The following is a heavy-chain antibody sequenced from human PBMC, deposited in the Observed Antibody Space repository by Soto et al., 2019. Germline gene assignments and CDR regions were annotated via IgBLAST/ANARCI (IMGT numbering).Heavy chain of an antibody. J-gene: IGHJ4*01. Sequence: EVQLVESVGGLVQPGGSLGLSCAASGFTFSNYWMSWVRQAPGKGLEWVANIKQDGSEKYYGDSVEGQFTPSRDNAKNYVDLQMNSLRAEDIAIYFGARVAYNHCRIFDYWGQGTLVTVSS. CDR3: ARVAYNHCRIFDY. CDR2: IKQDGSEK. V-gene: IGHV3-7*03. CDR1: GFTFSNYW. D-gene: IGHD1-20*01.